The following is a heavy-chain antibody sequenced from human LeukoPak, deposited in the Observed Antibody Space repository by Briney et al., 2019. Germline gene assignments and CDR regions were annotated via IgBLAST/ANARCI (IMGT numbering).Heavy chain of an antibody. D-gene: IGHD1-26*01. Sequence: GGSLRLSCAASGFTFSSYAMSWVRQAPGKGLEWVSSISSSSSYIYYADSVKGRFTISRDNAKNSLYLQMNSLRAEDTAVYYCARDSGSYLDAFDIWGQGTMVTVSS. V-gene: IGHV3-21*01. CDR2: ISSSSSYI. CDR3: ARDSGSYLDAFDI. CDR1: GFTFSSYA. J-gene: IGHJ3*02.